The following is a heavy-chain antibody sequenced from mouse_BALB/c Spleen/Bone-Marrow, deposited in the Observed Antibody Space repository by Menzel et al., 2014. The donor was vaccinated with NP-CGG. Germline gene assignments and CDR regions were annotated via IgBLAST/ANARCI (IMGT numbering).Heavy chain of an antibody. J-gene: IGHJ2*01. Sequence: VQLVESGAELARPGASVKLSCKASGYTFTSYWMQWVKQRPGQGLEWIGAIHPGDGDTGYTQKFKGKATLTADKSSTTAYMQLSSLTSEDSAVYYCARNFPFDYWGQGTTLTVSS. CDR3: ARNFPFDY. CDR2: IHPGDGDT. CDR1: GYTFTSYW. V-gene: IGHV1-87*01.